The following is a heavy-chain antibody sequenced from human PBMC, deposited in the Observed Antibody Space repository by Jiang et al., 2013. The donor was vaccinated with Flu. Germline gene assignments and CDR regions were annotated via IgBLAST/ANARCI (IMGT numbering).Heavy chain of an antibody. CDR2: ISYDGSNK. D-gene: IGHD6-19*01. CDR1: GFTFSSYG. V-gene: IGHV3-30*18. CDR3: AKSWYSSGWYVDY. J-gene: IGHJ4*02. Sequence: VQLLESGGGVVQPGRSLRLSCAASGFTFSSYGMHWVRQAPGKGLEWVAVISYDGSNKYYADSVKGRFTISRDNSKNTLYLQMNSLRAEDTAVYYCAKSWYSSGWYVDYWGQGTLVTVSS.